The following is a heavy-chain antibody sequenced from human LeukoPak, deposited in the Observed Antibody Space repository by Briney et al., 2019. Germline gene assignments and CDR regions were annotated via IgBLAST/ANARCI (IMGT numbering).Heavy chain of an antibody. J-gene: IGHJ1*01. CDR2: IYYSGST. CDR3: ASGRGITVTIRFLYFQH. D-gene: IGHD4-17*01. V-gene: IGHV4-59*12. Sequence: PSETLSLTCTVSGGSISSYYWSWIRQPPGKGLEWIGYIYYSGSTNYNPSLKSRVTISVDTSKNQFSLKLSSVTAADTAVYYCASGRGITVTIRFLYFQHWGQGTLVTVSS. CDR1: GGSISSYY.